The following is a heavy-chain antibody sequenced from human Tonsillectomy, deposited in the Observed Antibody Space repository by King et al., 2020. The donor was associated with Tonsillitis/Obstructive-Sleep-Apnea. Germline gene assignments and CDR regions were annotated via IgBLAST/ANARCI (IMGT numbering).Heavy chain of an antibody. CDR1: GFTFRSYE. V-gene: IGHV3-48*03. CDR2: ISSSGATI. D-gene: IGHD6-6*01. CDR3: MRDTGIVAAWGDC. J-gene: IGHJ4*02. Sequence: ESGGDLVQPGGSLRLSCAASGFTFRSYEMNWVRQAPGKGLEWLSYISSSGATIYYADSVRGRFTISRDNAKNLLYLQMNSLRAEDTAVYYCMRDTGIVAAWGDCWGQGTLVTVSS.